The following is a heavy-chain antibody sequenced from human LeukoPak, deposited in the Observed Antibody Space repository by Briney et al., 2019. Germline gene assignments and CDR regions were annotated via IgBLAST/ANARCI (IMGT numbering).Heavy chain of an antibody. Sequence: PGGSLRLSCAASKFTFSSYWMSWVRQAPGKGLEWVANIKRDGSVQFYMDSLKGRFSVSRDNAKNSLYLQMSGLRVEDTAVYYCTRLQIAVAGPNWFDPWGQGTLVTVSS. CDR1: KFTFSSYW. CDR3: TRLQIAVAGPNWFDP. J-gene: IGHJ5*02. CDR2: IKRDGSVQ. V-gene: IGHV3-7*01. D-gene: IGHD6-19*01.